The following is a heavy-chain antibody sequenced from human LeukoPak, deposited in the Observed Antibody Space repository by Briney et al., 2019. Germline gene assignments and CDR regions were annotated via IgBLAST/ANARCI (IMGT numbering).Heavy chain of an antibody. Sequence: SETLSLTCTVSGGSISSSSYYWGWIRQPPGTGLEWIGIIYYSGRTYYNPSLKSRVIISADTSKNQFSLKLTSVTAADTAAYYCARGPNTAGNYRAFDLWGQGTKVTVSS. CDR2: IYYSGRT. CDR3: ARGPNTAGNYRAFDL. CDR1: GGSISSSSYY. V-gene: IGHV4-39*07. D-gene: IGHD4-11*01. J-gene: IGHJ3*01.